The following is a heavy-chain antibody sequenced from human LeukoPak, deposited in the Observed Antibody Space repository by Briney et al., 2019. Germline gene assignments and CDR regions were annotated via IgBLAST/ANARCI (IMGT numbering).Heavy chain of an antibody. CDR3: ARSPGGNARTWLDY. Sequence: GASVKVSCQASGYSFTNYALHWVRQAPGQRLEWMGWTNGATGNTRFSQDFQGRLTITIDTSASTSYMELSSLIPEDTAVYYCARSPGGNARTWLDYWGQGALVTVSS. D-gene: IGHD4-23*01. J-gene: IGHJ4*02. CDR1: GYSFTNYA. V-gene: IGHV1-3*02. CDR2: TNGATGNT.